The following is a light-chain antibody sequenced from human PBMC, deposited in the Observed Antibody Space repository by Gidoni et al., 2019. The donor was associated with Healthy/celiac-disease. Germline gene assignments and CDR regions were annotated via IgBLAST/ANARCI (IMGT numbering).Light chain of an antibody. Sequence: NFMLTQPHSVSESPGMTVTISCTGSSGSIASNYVQWYQQRPGSAPATVIYEDNQRPSWVPDRFSGSIDSSSNSASLTISGLKTGDEADYYCQSYDSSNQGVFGGGTKLTVL. J-gene: IGLJ3*02. V-gene: IGLV6-57*02. CDR3: QSYDSSNQGV. CDR1: SGSIASNY. CDR2: EDN.